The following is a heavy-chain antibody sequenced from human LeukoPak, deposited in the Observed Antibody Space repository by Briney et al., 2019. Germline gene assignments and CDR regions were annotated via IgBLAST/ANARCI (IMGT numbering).Heavy chain of an antibody. D-gene: IGHD5-12*01. CDR3: ARESGYDCWDY. CDR2: INPNSGGT. J-gene: IGHJ4*02. Sequence: GASVTVSFKATGYTFTVYYMHWVRQAPGQGLEWMGWINPNSGGTNYAQKFQGRVTMTRDTSISTAYMELSRLRSDDTAVYYCARESGYDCWDYWGQGTLVTVSS. V-gene: IGHV1-2*02. CDR1: GYTFTVYY.